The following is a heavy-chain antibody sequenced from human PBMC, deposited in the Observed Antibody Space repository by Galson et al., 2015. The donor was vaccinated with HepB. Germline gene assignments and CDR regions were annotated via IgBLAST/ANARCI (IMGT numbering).Heavy chain of an antibody. CDR3: ARGVDSLGTSRSAIDF. V-gene: IGHV3-66*01. CDR1: GSTFSNAR. CDR2: ISSGGST. Sequence: SLRLSCAASGSTFSNARMTWVRQAPGKGLEWVSVISSGGSTYYDDSVKGRYTISRDNSTNTVFLQMNSLRGGDKALYYCARGVDSLGTSRSAIDFWGQGTLVTVSS. D-gene: IGHD3/OR15-3a*01. J-gene: IGHJ4*02.